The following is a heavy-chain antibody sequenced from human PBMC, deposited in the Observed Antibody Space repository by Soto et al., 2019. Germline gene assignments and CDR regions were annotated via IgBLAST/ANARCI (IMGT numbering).Heavy chain of an antibody. D-gene: IGHD1-26*01. CDR1: GYTFTGHY. Sequence: ASVKVSCKASGYTFTGHYIHWVRQAPEQGPEWMGEIGPESGAIRYAQKFQGRVTMTRDTSITTVYTELKNLSPDDTAVYYCGRGRSGQIVVFYWGQGTPVTVSS. J-gene: IGHJ4*02. CDR3: GRGRSGQIVVFY. V-gene: IGHV1-2*02. CDR2: IGPESGAI.